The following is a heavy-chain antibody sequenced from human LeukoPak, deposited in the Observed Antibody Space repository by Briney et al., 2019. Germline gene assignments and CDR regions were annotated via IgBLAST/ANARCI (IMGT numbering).Heavy chain of an antibody. J-gene: IGHJ4*02. D-gene: IGHD2-21*01. V-gene: IGHV4-38-2*02. CDR1: GYSISSGYY. CDR2: INHSGST. CDR3: ARAEVACGDCYDY. Sequence: SETLSLTCTVSGYSISSGYYWSWIRQPPGKGLEWIGEINHSGSTNYNPSLKSRVTISVDTSKNQFSLKLSSVTAADTAVYYCARAEVACGDCYDYWGQGTLVTVSS.